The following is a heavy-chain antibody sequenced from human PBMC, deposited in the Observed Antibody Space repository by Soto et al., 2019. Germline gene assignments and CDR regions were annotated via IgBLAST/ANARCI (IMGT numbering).Heavy chain of an antibody. CDR3: AFSTTYH. CDR1: GFTFSSYG. J-gene: IGHJ4*02. Sequence: GGSLRLSCAASGFTFSSYGMHWVRQAPGKGLEWVAVISYDGSNKYYADSVKGRFTTSRDNSKNTLYLQMNSLRAEDTAVYYCAFSTTYHWGQGTMVTVSS. D-gene: IGHD4-4*01. CDR2: ISYDGSNK. V-gene: IGHV3-30*03.